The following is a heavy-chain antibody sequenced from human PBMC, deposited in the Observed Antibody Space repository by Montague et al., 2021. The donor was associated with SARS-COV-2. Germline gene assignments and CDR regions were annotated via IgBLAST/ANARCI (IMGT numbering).Heavy chain of an antibody. CDR3: SRTYRGTFDF. CDR1: GGSFSAYY. CDR2: INHSRTA. Sequence: SETLSLTCAVYGGSFSAYYWSWIRQPPGRGLEWIGEINHSRTANYKSSLESRLSMSVDTSKNQFSLNLSSVTAADTAVYFCSRTYRGTFDFWGQGILVTVSS. J-gene: IGHJ4*02. V-gene: IGHV4-34*01. D-gene: IGHD1-7*01.